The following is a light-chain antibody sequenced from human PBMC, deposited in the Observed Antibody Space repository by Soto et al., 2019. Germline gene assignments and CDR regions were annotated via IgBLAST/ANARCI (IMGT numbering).Light chain of an antibody. CDR2: GAS. V-gene: IGKV3-20*01. J-gene: IGKJ3*01. CDR3: QQYDRSLRFT. CDR1: QSVSSDY. Sequence: EIVLTQSPGTLSLSPGERATLSCRASQSVSSDYLAWYQLKPGQAPRLLIYGASSRATGIPDRFSGSGSGTDFTLTISRREPEDFAVYCCQQYDRSLRFTFGPGTKVEI.